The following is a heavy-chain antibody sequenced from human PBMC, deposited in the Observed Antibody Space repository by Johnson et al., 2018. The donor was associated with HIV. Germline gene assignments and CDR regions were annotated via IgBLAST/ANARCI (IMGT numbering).Heavy chain of an antibody. CDR2: IDWNGDRQ. J-gene: IGHJ3*02. CDR3: AKDTGAYYYDSSGYWDAFDI. Sequence: VQLVESGGGVVRPGGSLRLSCAASGFGFDDYGMTWVRQAPGKGLEWVSGIDWNGDRQGYVDSVKGRFTISRDNAKNSLYLEMNSLRAEDTALYYCAKDTGAYYYDSSGYWDAFDIWGQGTMVTVSS. V-gene: IGHV3-20*04. D-gene: IGHD3-22*01. CDR1: GFGFDDYG.